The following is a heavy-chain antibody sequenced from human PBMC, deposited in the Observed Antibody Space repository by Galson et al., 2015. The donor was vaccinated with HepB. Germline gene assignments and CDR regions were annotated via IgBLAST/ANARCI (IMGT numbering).Heavy chain of an antibody. CDR1: GFTFSSYA. CDR3: AKDQYLVITFFDY. V-gene: IGHV3-23*01. J-gene: IGHJ4*02. CDR2: ISGSGGST. D-gene: IGHD3-22*01. Sequence: SLRLSCAASGFTFSSYAMSWVRQAPGKGLEWVSAISGSGGSTYYADSVKGRFTISRDNSKNTLYLQMNSLRAEDTAVYYCAKDQYLVITFFDYWGQGTLVTVSS.